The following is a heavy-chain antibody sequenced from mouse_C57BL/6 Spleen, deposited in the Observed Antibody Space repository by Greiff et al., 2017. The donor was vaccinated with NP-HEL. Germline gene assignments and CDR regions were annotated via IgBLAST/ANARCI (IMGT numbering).Heavy chain of an antibody. V-gene: IGHV1-53*01. D-gene: IGHD2-5*01. Sequence: QVQLKQPGTELVKPGASVKLSCKASGYTFTSYWMHWVKQRPGQGLEWIGNINPSNGGTNYNEKFKSKATLTVDKSSSTAYMQLSSLTSEDSAVYYCARGGTYYSNSWFAYWGQGTLVTVSA. CDR3: ARGGTYYSNSWFAY. CDR1: GYTFTSYW. J-gene: IGHJ3*01. CDR2: INPSNGGT.